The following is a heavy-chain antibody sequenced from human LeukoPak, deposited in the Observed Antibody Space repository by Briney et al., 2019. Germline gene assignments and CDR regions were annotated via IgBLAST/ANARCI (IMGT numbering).Heavy chain of an antibody. D-gene: IGHD1-14*01. V-gene: IGHV1-2*02. Sequence: ASVKVSCKASGYTFTDYYIHWVRQAPGQGLEWMGWINPNSGGTHYAQNFQGRVTMDRDKSINTAYMELTSLISDDTAVYYCTRVPLWFLSGTAGFDSWGQGTLVTVSS. CDR1: GYTFTDYY. J-gene: IGHJ4*02. CDR2: INPNSGGT. CDR3: TRVPLWFLSGTAGFDS.